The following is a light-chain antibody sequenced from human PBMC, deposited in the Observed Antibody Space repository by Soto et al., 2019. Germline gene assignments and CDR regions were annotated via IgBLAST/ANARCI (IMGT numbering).Light chain of an antibody. V-gene: IGKV3-20*01. CDR2: SAS. CDR1: QSVISSS. CDR3: QHFGGSSGWT. Sequence: EIVLTQSPGTLYLSPGERATVSCRASQSVISSSLAWYQWKTAQAPRLLMYSASARSSRIPDRFSGSGSGTDFTPTICRLEPENFAVYYYQHFGGSSGWTFGPGAEVIIK. J-gene: IGKJ1*01.